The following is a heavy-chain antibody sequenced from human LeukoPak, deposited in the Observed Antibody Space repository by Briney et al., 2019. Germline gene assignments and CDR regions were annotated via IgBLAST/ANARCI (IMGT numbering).Heavy chain of an antibody. V-gene: IGHV3-30*02. Sequence: GGSLRLSCAASGFTFSTYGMHWVRRAPPGGVVGVFFILYVGINKYYADSVKGRFTISRDNSKNTLYLQMNSLRPEDTALYYCAKEGDYYGSGSHRDAFDMWGQGTMVTVSS. CDR3: AKEGDYYGSGSHRDAFDM. J-gene: IGHJ3*02. CDR2: ILYVGINK. CDR1: GFTFSTYG. D-gene: IGHD3-10*01.